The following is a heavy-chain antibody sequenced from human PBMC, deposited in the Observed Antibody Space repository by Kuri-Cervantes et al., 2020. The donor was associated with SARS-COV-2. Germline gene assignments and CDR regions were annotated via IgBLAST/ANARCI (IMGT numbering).Heavy chain of an antibody. CDR3: ASERIVVVIKGVRYYYYGMDV. J-gene: IGHJ6*02. CDR2: TYYRSKWYN. V-gene: IGHV6-1*01. CDR1: GDSVSSNSAA. Sequence: SCAISGDSVSSNSAAWNWIRQSPSRGLEWLGRTYYRSKWYNDYAVSVRSRITINPDTSKNQFSLQLNSVTPEDTAVYYCASERIVVVIKGVRYYYYGMDVWGQGTTVTVSS. D-gene: IGHD3-22*01.